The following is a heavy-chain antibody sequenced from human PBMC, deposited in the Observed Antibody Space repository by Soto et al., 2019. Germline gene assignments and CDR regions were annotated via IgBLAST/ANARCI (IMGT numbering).Heavy chain of an antibody. CDR3: AREGSGVATYYYMDV. D-gene: IGHD5-12*01. J-gene: IGHJ6*03. CDR2: IYNGGST. CDR1: GGSISNYY. Sequence: SETLSLTCTVSGGSISNYYWSWIRQPPGKGLEWIGYIYNGGSTNYNPSLKSRVTMSVDTSKNQFSLRLSSVTAADTAVYYCAREGSGVATYYYMDVWGKGTTVTVSS. V-gene: IGHV4-59*01.